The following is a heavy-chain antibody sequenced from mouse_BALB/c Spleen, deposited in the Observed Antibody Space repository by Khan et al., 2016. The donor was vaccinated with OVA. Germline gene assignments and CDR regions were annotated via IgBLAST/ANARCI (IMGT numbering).Heavy chain of an antibody. J-gene: IGHJ3*01. CDR2: ISYGGNT. V-gene: IGHV3-2*02. CDR3: ARALGLRREAFAY. D-gene: IGHD2-4*01. CDR1: GYSITSDYA. Sequence: EVELVEAGPGLVKPSESLSLTCTATGYSITSDYAWNGIRRFPGNKQEWGGNISYGGNTRYNPTLKGRITITRDTSKNTVFLQLTSVTTEDTATYYCARALGLRREAFAYWGQGTLVSVSA.